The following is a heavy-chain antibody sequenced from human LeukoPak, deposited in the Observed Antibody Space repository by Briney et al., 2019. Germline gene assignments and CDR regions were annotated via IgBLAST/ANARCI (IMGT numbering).Heavy chain of an antibody. V-gene: IGHV3-48*04. CDR1: GFTFDDYG. Sequence: PGGSLRLSCAASGFTFDDYGMSWVRQAPGKGLEWVSYISSSSSTIYYADSVKGRFTISRDNAKNSLYLQMNSLRAEDTAVYYCVSVPEGGQGTLVTVSS. J-gene: IGHJ4*02. CDR3: VSVPE. D-gene: IGHD3-10*01. CDR2: ISSSSSTI.